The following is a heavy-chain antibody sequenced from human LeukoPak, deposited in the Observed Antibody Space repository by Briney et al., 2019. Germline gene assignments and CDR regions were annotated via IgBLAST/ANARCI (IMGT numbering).Heavy chain of an antibody. J-gene: IGHJ3*02. D-gene: IGHD1-26*01. V-gene: IGHV1-46*01. Sequence: GASVTVSCKTSGYSFTSYYIHWVRQAPGQGLERMGIINPSGGSTTYAQKFPGRLTMASDTSTSTVYMELSSLRSEDTAMYYCARSSAYYNEADIWGQGTMVTVSS. CDR1: GYSFTSYY. CDR3: ARSSAYYNEADI. CDR2: INPSGGST.